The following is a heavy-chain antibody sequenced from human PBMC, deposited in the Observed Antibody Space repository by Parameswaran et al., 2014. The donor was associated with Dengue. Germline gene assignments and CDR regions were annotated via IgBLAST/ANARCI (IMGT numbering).Heavy chain of an antibody. Sequence: WIRQPPGKGLEWIGEINHSGSTNYNPSLKSRVTISVDTSKSQFSLKLSSVTAADTAVYYCAREGTVVVIKGAFDYWGQGTLVTVSS. D-gene: IGHD3-22*01. V-gene: IGHV4-34*01. CDR2: INHSGST. CDR3: AREGTVVVIKGAFDY. J-gene: IGHJ4*02.